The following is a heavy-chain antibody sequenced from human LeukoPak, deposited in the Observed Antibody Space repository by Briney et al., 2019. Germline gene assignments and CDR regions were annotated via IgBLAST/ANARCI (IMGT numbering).Heavy chain of an antibody. Sequence: GGSLRLSCAASGFTFSSYAMRWVPQAPGKGLEWVSGISGSGGSTHYADSVKGRFTISRDNSMNTLNLQMNSLRAEDTAVYYCAKAYCGGDCWPDYWGQGILVTVSS. CDR1: GFTFSSYA. V-gene: IGHV3-23*01. J-gene: IGHJ4*02. CDR3: AKAYCGGDCWPDY. D-gene: IGHD2-21*02. CDR2: ISGSGGST.